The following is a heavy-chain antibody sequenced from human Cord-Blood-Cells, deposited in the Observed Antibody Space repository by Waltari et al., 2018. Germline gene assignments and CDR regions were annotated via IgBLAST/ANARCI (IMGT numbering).Heavy chain of an antibody. CDR1: GGPISSSNW. CDR3: ARDRAVAGTAPFDY. J-gene: IGHJ4*02. D-gene: IGHD6-19*01. Sequence: QVQLQESGPGLVKPSGTLSLTCAVSGGPISSSNWRSWVRQPPGKGLEWIGEIYHSGSTNYNPSLKSRVTISVDKSKNQFSLKLSSVTAADTAVYYCARDRAVAGTAPFDYWGQGTLVTVSS. CDR2: IYHSGST. V-gene: IGHV4-4*02.